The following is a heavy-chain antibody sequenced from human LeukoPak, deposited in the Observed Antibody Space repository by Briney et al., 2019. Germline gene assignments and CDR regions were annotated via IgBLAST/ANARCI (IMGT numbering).Heavy chain of an antibody. CDR3: ARVSYGYVWGSYPSSDYCYYMDV. Sequence: GASVKVSCKASGGTFSSYAISWVRQAPGQGLEWMGGIIPIFGTANYAQKFQGRVTITTDESTSTAYMELSRLRSDDTAVYYCARVSYGYVWGSYPSSDYCYYMDVWGKGTTVTVSS. CDR2: IIPIFGTA. D-gene: IGHD3-16*02. CDR1: GGTFSSYA. J-gene: IGHJ6*03. V-gene: IGHV1-69*05.